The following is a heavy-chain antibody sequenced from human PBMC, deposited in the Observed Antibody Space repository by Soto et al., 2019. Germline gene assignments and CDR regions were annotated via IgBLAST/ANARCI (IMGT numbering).Heavy chain of an antibody. D-gene: IGHD2-2*03. CDR3: GSVGYCSSTNCLFYYYHYGMDV. CDR1: GGTFSGHA. CDR2: IIPIFGTT. V-gene: IGHV1-69*13. J-gene: IGHJ6*02. Sequence: SVKVSCKASGGTFSGHAISWVRQAPGRGLEWMGGIIPIFGTTNYAQNFRARVTITADESTSTAYMELSSLTSEDTAVYYCGSVGYCSSTNCLFYYYHYGMDVWGQGTTVTVSS.